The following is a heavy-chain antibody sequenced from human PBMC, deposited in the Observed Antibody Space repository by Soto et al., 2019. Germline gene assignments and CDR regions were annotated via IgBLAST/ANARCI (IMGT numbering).Heavy chain of an antibody. CDR1: GGSISSGGYY. CDR3: ASIVSSAHGEFSD. V-gene: IGHV4-31*03. D-gene: IGHD3-10*01. Sequence: QVQLQESGPGLVKPSQTLSLTCTVSGGSISSGGYYWSWIRQHPGKGLEWIGYIYYSGSTYYNPSRKSRVTISVDTSKNHFSLKLSSVTAADTAVYYCASIVSSAHGEFSDWGQGTLVTVSS. CDR2: IYYSGST. J-gene: IGHJ4*02.